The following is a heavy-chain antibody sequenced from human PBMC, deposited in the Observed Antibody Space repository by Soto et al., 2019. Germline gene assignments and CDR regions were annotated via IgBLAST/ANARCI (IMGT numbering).Heavy chain of an antibody. CDR1: VFTFSSYA. J-gene: IGHJ6*02. Sequence: GWSLRLSCAASVFTFSSYAMSWVRQAPGKGLEWVSAISGSGGSTYYADSVKGRFTISRDNSKNTLYPQMNSLRAEDTAVYYCAKDLYGDYDYYYYYGMDVWGQGTTVTVSS. CDR3: AKDLYGDYDYYYYYGMDV. CDR2: ISGSGGST. D-gene: IGHD4-17*01. V-gene: IGHV3-23*01.